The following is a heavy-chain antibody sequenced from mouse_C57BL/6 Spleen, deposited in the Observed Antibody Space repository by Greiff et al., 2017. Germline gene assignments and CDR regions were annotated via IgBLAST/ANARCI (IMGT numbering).Heavy chain of an antibody. CDR1: GFTFSSYT. CDR3: AREYYGSSPYYFDY. J-gene: IGHJ2*01. D-gene: IGHD1-1*01. V-gene: IGHV5-9*01. CDR2: ISGGGGNT. Sequence: EVKLMESGGGLVKPGGSLKLSCAASGFTFSSYTMSWVRQTPEKRLEWVATISGGGGNTYYPDSVKGRFTISRDNAKNTLYLQMSSLRSEDTALYYCAREYYGSSPYYFDYWGQGTTLTVSS.